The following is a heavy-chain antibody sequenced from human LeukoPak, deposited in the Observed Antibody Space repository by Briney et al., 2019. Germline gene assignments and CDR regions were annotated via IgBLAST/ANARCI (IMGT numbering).Heavy chain of an antibody. V-gene: IGHV4-61*02. CDR3: ARDGADSSVVPAANYYYYYMDV. J-gene: IGHJ6*03. CDR1: GGSISSGSYY. CDR2: IYTSGST. D-gene: IGHD2-2*01. Sequence: PSETLSLTCTVSGGSISSGSYYWSWIRQPAGKGLEWIGRIYTSGSTNYNPSLKSRVTISVDTSKNQFSLKLSSVTAADTAVYYCARDGADSSVVPAANYYYYYMDVWGKGTTVTVSS.